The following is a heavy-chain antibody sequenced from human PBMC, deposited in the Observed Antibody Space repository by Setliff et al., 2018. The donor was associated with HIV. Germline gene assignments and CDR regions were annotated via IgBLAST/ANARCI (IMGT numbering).Heavy chain of an antibody. CDR1: GGSISDNKYY. V-gene: IGHV4-39*07. D-gene: IGHD3-22*01. CDR3: AGVLSSGYYDGP. Sequence: PSETLSLTCSVSGGSISDNKYYWSWIRQPPGKGLEWTGSIYHTGKTYYNSALKNRLTISVDTSKNQFSLELGSVTAADTAVYYCAGVLSSGYYDGPWGQGTLVTVSS. J-gene: IGHJ5*02. CDR2: IYHTGKT.